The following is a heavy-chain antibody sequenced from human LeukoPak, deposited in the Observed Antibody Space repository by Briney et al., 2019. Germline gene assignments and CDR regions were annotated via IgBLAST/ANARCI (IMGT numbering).Heavy chain of an antibody. CDR1: GFTFSNYG. V-gene: IGHV3-30*03. J-gene: IGHJ3*02. Sequence: PGGSLRLSCAASGFTFSNYGMHWVRQSPGKGLEWVAIIAYDGSNKYYADSVMGRFTISRDNSKNTLYLQMNSLRAEDTAVYYCATGEPYTEWGDCSGGSCGAFDIWGQGTMVTVSS. CDR2: IAYDGSNK. CDR3: ATGEPYTEWGDCSGGSCGAFDI. D-gene: IGHD2-15*01.